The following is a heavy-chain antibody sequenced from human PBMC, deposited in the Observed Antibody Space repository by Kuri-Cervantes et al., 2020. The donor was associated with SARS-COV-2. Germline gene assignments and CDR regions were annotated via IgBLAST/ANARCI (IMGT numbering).Heavy chain of an antibody. CDR2: TNQNGGT. CDR1: GGSFSSYF. V-gene: IGHV4-34*01. Sequence: GSLRLSCAVSGGSFSSYFWSWLRQPPGKGLEWIGETNQNGGTNYNPSLKSRVTISVDTSKNQFSLKLSSVTAADTAVYYCAGPIQLSSGFDLWGRGTLVTVSS. D-gene: IGHD5-18*01. CDR3: AGPIQLSSGFDL. J-gene: IGHJ2*01.